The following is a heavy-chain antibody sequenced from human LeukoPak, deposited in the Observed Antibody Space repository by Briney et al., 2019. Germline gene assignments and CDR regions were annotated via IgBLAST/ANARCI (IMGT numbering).Heavy chain of an antibody. CDR2: INHSGNT. V-gene: IGHV4-34*01. J-gene: IGHJ4*02. CDR3: AREMATMFDY. CDR1: GGSISSYY. D-gene: IGHD5-24*01. Sequence: PSETLSLTCTVSGGSISSYYWSWIRQPPGKGLEWIGEINHSGNTNYNPSLKSRVTISVDTSKNQFSLKLSSVTAADTAVYYCAREMATMFDYWGQGTLVTVSS.